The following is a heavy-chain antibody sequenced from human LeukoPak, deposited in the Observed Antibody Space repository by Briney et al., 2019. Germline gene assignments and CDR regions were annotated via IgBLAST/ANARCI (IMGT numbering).Heavy chain of an antibody. Sequence: GGSLRLSCAASGFTFSNYWMSWVRQAPGKGLEWVANIKQDGSEKYFVDSVKGRFTISRDNAKNSLYLQMNSLRAQDTAVYFCAKDLYYGSGSCYGYSDCWGQGTLVTVSS. V-gene: IGHV3-7*03. CDR3: AKDLYYGSGSCYGYSDC. J-gene: IGHJ4*02. CDR1: GFTFSNYW. D-gene: IGHD3-10*01. CDR2: IKQDGSEK.